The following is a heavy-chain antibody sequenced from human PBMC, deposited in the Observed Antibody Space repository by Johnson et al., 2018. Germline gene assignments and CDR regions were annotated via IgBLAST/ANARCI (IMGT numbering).Heavy chain of an antibody. J-gene: IGHJ3*02. CDR3: AQDRLHDGIAARTDAFDI. Sequence: VQLVESGGGLVQXGRSXRLXCAASGFTFDDYAMHWVRQAPGKGLEWVSGISWNSGSIGYADSVKGRFTISRDNAKNSLYLQMNSLSAEDTDLYYCAQDRLHDGIAARTDAFDIWGQGTMVTVSS. CDR1: GFTFDDYA. CDR2: ISWNSGSI. D-gene: IGHD6-6*01. V-gene: IGHV3-9*01.